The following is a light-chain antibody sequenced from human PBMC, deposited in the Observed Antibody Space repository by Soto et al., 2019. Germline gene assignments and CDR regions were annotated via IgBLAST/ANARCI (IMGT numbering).Light chain of an antibody. J-gene: IGLJ3*02. CDR2: DDS. CDR3: QVWDSGSDHWV. V-gene: IGLV3-21*02. Sequence: SYVLTQPPSVSVAPGETARMTCGGDLIGSKSVHWHQQKPGQAPILVVYDDSDRPSGIPERFTGSNSGNTAALTIRRVEAGDEADYYCQVWDSGSDHWVFGGGTKVTVL. CDR1: LIGSKS.